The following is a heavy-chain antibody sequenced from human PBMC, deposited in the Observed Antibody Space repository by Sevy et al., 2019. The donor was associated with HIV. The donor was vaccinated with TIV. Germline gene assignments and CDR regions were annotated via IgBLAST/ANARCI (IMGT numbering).Heavy chain of an antibody. CDR1: GYTLTELS. D-gene: IGHD6-6*01. J-gene: IGHJ5*02. CDR3: ATDTYSSSFWPWFDP. V-gene: IGHV1-24*01. Sequence: ASVKVSCKVSGYTLTELSMHWVRQAPGKGLEWMGGFDPEDGETIYAQKFQGRVTMTEDTSTDTAYMELSSLGSEDTAVYYCATDTYSSSFWPWFDPWGQGTLVTVSS. CDR2: FDPEDGET.